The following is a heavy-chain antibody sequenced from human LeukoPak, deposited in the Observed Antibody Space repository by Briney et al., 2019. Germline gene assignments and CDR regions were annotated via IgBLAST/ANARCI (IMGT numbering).Heavy chain of an antibody. Sequence: GGSLRLSCAASGNYLMHWVRQAPGKGLEWVSGISWNSGSIGYADSVKGRFTISRDNAKNSLYLQMNSLRAEDTALYYCAKAGSYCSSTSCYVSYFDYWGQGTLVTVSS. CDR2: ISWNSGSI. J-gene: IGHJ4*02. V-gene: IGHV3-9*01. CDR3: AKAGSYCSSTSCYVSYFDY. D-gene: IGHD2-2*01. CDR1: GNYL.